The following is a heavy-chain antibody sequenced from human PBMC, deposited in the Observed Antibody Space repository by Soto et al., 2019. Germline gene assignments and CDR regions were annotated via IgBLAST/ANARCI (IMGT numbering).Heavy chain of an antibody. CDR2: IYYSGST. J-gene: IGHJ4*02. D-gene: IGHD3-9*01. Sequence: SETLSLTCTVPGGSISSYYWSWIRQPPGKGLEWIGYIYYSGSTNYNPSLKSRVTISVDTSKNQFSLKLSSVTAADTAVYYCARAELYYDNLNVTGYFDYWGQGTLVTVSS. CDR3: ARAELYYDNLNVTGYFDY. V-gene: IGHV4-59*01. CDR1: GGSISSYY.